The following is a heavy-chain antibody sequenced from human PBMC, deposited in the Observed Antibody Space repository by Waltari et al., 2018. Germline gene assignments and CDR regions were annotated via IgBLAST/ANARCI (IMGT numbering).Heavy chain of an antibody. CDR2: SDHSGVT. Sequence: QVQVQQWVAGLVKPSDTLSLTCAVYGGSFSGYYWSGLRQPPGKALEWIGESDHSGVTNYNPSLTSRATISVDTSRNQLSLKLTSVTAADTAIYYCALSRYGLASPKFDPWGQGTLVTVSS. V-gene: IGHV4-34*02. CDR1: GGSFSGYY. CDR3: ALSRYGLASPKFDP. D-gene: IGHD4-17*01. J-gene: IGHJ5*02.